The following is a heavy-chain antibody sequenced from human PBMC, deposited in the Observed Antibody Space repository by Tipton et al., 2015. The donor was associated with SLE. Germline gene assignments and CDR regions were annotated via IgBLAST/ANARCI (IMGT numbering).Heavy chain of an antibody. CDR3: ARGGRDLDY. V-gene: IGHV3-53*05. CDR2: IFDGGTT. D-gene: IGHD2-21*02. Sequence: GSLRLSCAVSGFTVNTNYMSWVRQAPGKGLEWVSIIFDGGTTYYADSVRGRFTISGDNSKNTLSLQMDSLKTEDTAMYYCARGGRDLDYWGQGTLVTVSS. J-gene: IGHJ4*02. CDR1: GFTVNTNY.